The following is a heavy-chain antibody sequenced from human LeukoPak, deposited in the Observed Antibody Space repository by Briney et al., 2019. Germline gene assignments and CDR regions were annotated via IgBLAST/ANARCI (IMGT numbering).Heavy chain of an antibody. V-gene: IGHV4-59*01. CDR1: GGSMSGYY. J-gene: IGHJ4*02. Sequence: SETLSLTCSVSGGSMSGYYWGWIRQPPGEGLGCIGYIYYTGSTDSNPSLKSRVTISVDTSKSQFSLRLYSVTAADTAVYYCARVGPRRDGYNFDYWGQGILVTVSS. CDR3: ARVGPRRDGYNFDY. D-gene: IGHD5-24*01. CDR2: IYYTGST.